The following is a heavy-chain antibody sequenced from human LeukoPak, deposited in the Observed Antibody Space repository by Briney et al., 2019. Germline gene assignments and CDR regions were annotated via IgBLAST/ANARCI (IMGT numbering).Heavy chain of an antibody. CDR3: ARESEGALRPYYYGMDV. D-gene: IGHD3-9*01. V-gene: IGHV3-21*01. J-gene: IGHJ6*02. Sequence: GGSLRLSCAASGVTLRSYSMNWVREAPRKGLEWVSSISSSSSYIYYADSVKGRFTISRDNAKNSLYLQMNSLRAEDTAVYYCARESEGALRPYYYGMDVWGQGTTVTVSS. CDR1: GVTLRSYS. CDR2: ISSSSSYI.